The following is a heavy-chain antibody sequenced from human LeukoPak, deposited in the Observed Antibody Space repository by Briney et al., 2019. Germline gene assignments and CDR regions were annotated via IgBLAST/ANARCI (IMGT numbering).Heavy chain of an antibody. Sequence: GASVKVSCKASGGTFSSYAISWVRQAPGQGLEWMGGIIPIFGTANYAQKFQGRVTITADESTSTAYMELSSLRSEDTAVHYCASLVPAAPVDMDVWGKGTTVTVSS. CDR3: ASLVPAAPVDMDV. J-gene: IGHJ6*03. V-gene: IGHV1-69*13. CDR1: GGTFSSYA. CDR2: IIPIFGTA. D-gene: IGHD2-2*01.